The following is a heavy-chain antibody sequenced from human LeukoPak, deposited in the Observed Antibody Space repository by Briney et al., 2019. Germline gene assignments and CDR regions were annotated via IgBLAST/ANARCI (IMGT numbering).Heavy chain of an antibody. J-gene: IGHJ4*02. CDR3: ASSAAEYLYYFDY. CDR1: GGSITSY. CDR2: INHSGST. Sequence: SETLSLTCTVSGGSITSYWSWLRQPPGKGLEWIGEINHSGSTNYNPSLKSRVTISVDTSKNQFSLKLSSVTAADTAVYYCASSAAEYLYYFDYWGQGTLVTVSS. V-gene: IGHV4-34*01. D-gene: IGHD6-13*01.